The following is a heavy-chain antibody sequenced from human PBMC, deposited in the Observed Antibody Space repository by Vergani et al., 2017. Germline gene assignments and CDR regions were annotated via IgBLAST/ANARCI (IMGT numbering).Heavy chain of an antibody. Sequence: QVQLVESGGGVVQPGRSLRLSCAASGFTLSRYWLSWVRQAPGKGLEWVAVIWYDGSNKYYADSVKGRFTISRDNSKNTLYLQMNSLRAEDTAVYYCARDFCSSTSCYSEYFQHWGQGTLVTVSS. CDR2: IWYDGSNK. J-gene: IGHJ1*01. D-gene: IGHD2-2*01. V-gene: IGHV3-33*08. CDR1: GFTLSRYW. CDR3: ARDFCSSTSCYSEYFQH.